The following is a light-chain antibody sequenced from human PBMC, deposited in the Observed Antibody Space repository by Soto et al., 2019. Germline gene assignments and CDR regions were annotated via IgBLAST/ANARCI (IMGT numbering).Light chain of an antibody. CDR2: AAS. J-gene: IGKJ5*01. Sequence: EIQVAQSPSCLPASVCDRFTVTCRASKSISSYLNGYQQKPGKAPKLLIYAASSLQSGVPSRFSGSGSGTDFTLTISSLQPEEFATYYCQQSYSTPITFGQGTRLEIK. CDR1: KSISSY. V-gene: IGKV1-39*01. CDR3: QQSYSTPIT.